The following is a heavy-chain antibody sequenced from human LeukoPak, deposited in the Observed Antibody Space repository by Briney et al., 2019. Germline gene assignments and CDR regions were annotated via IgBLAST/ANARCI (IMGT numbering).Heavy chain of an antibody. CDR3: ARGPHYQDSSGPLDS. D-gene: IGHD3-22*01. J-gene: IGHJ4*02. CDR1: GGSISSDY. CDR2: IYTSGST. V-gene: IGHV4-4*07. Sequence: SETLSLTCTVSGGSISSDYWSWIRQPAGKGLEWIGRIYTSGSTNYNSSFKSRVTMSVDTSKNQFSLKLSSVTAADTAVYYCARGPHYQDSSGPLDSWGQGTLVTVSS.